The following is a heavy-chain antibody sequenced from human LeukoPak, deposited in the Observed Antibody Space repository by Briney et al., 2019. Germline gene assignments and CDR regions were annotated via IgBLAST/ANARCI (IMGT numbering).Heavy chain of an antibody. CDR2: ILGSGVST. D-gene: IGHD5-18*01. Sequence: GGSLRLTCAVSGFTFSNYGTSWVRQAPGKGLEWVSAILGSGVSTFYADSVKGRFTISRDNSKNTLYLQMNSLRAEDTAVYYCAKDINSADYRGKGTLVTVSS. V-gene: IGHV3-23*01. CDR3: AKDINSADY. J-gene: IGHJ4*02. CDR1: GFTFSNYG.